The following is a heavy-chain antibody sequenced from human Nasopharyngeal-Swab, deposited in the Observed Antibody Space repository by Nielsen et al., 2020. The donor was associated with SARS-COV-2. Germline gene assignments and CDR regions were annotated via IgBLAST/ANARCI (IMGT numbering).Heavy chain of an antibody. J-gene: IGHJ4*02. CDR3: ARSSYCSGASCPAGY. V-gene: IGHV1-8*01. D-gene: IGHD2-15*01. Sequence: ASVKVSCKASGDTFTLYDDIWVRQATGQGLEWMGRMNRKTGNTGYAQKFQGRVTMTRNTSISTAYMELSSLTSEDTAVYYCARSSYCSGASCPAGYWGQGTLVTVSS. CDR1: GDTFTLYD. CDR2: MNRKTGNT.